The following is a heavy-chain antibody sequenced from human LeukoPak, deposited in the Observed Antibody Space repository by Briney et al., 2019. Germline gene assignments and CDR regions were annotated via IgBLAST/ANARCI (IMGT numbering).Heavy chain of an antibody. V-gene: IGHV4-34*01. CDR1: GGSFSGYY. J-gene: IGHJ4*02. D-gene: IGHD3-22*01. Sequence: SETLSLTCAVYGGSFSGYYWSWIRQPPGKALEWIGEINHSGSTNYNPSLKSRVTISVDTSKNQFSLKLSSVTAADTAVYYCARHYYYDSSGYIDYWGQGTLVTVSS. CDR3: ARHYYYDSSGYIDY. CDR2: INHSGST.